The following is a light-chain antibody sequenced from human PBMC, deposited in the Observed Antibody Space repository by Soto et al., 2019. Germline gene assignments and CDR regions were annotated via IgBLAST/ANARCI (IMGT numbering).Light chain of an antibody. Sequence: EIVLTQSPGTLSLSPGERATLSCRASLSVNSFLAWYQQKPGQAPRLLIYDASNRATGIPDRFSGSGSGTDFTLTISRLEPEDFAVYYCQQYGSSPRTFGQGTKVDIK. CDR3: QQYGSSPRT. CDR2: DAS. V-gene: IGKV3-20*01. CDR1: LSVNSF. J-gene: IGKJ1*01.